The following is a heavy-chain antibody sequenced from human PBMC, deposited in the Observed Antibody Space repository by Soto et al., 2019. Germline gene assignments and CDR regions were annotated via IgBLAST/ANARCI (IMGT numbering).Heavy chain of an antibody. V-gene: IGHV4-59*08. CDR3: ARHMEVWELFAAPYYKGMDV. J-gene: IGHJ6*01. D-gene: IGHD3-10*01. CDR2: IYYSGST. CDR1: GGSISSYY. Sequence: QVQLQESGPGLVKPSETLSLTCTVSGGSISSYYWSWIRQLPGKGLARFGYIYYSGSTNYNPSLKCRATMSVDTSKNQLPLTLTADPAANTPVYYCARHMEVWELFAAPYYKGMDVWWQGATVTVSS.